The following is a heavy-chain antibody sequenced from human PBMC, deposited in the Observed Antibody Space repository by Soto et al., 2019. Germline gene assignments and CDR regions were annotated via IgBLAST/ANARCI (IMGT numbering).Heavy chain of an antibody. CDR3: ARRQIPPPTRGAANARGGMDV. V-gene: IGHV3-33*01. J-gene: IGHJ6*02. Sequence: QVQLVESGGGVVQPGRSLRLSCAASGFTFNNYGMHWVRQAPGKGLEWLAVIWNDGSNSSYAYSVKGRFTISRYNSKNTLYLQMSSLRAEDTAVYYCARRQIPPPTRGAANARGGMDVWGQGTTVTVSS. CDR1: GFTFNNYG. D-gene: IGHD6-13*01. CDR2: IWNDGSNS.